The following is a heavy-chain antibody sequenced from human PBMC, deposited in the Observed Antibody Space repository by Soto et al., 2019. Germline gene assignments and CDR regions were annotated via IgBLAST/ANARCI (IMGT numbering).Heavy chain of an antibody. CDR1: GFTFSSYA. CDR3: AKSRRRYCSSTSFYRVGMEA. Sequence: EGQLLESGGGLVQPGGSLRLSCAASGFTFSSYAMSWVRQAPGKGLELVSAISGSGGSTYYADSVKGRFTISRDNSKNTLYLQMNSLRAEDTAVYYCAKSRRRYCSSTSFYRVGMEAWGKGTKVTVSS. CDR2: ISGSGGST. J-gene: IGHJ6*04. D-gene: IGHD2-2*01. V-gene: IGHV3-23*01.